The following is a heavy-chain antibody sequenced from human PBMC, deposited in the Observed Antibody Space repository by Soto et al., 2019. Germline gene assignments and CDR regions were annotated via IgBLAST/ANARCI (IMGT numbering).Heavy chain of an antibody. Sequence: SETLSLTCTVSGGSISSYYWSWIRQPPGKGLEWIGYIYYSGSTNYNPSLKSRVTISVDTSKNQFSLKLSSVTAADTAVYYCARHNTAMLFDYWGQGTLVTVSS. D-gene: IGHD5-18*01. V-gene: IGHV4-59*08. CDR2: IYYSGST. J-gene: IGHJ4*02. CDR1: GGSISSYY. CDR3: ARHNTAMLFDY.